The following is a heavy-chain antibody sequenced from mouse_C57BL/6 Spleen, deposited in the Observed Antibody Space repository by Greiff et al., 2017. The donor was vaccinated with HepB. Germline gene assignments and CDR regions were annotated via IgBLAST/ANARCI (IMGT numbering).Heavy chain of an antibody. Sequence: QVQLKQPGAELVKPGASVKMSCKASGYTFTSYWITWVKQRPGQGLEWIGDIYPGSGSTNYNEKFKSKATLTVDTSSSTAYMQLSSLTSEDSAVYYCARAGAGDYYFDYWGQGTTLTVSS. CDR1: GYTFTSYW. V-gene: IGHV1-55*01. J-gene: IGHJ2*01. D-gene: IGHD3-3*01. CDR2: IYPGSGST. CDR3: ARAGAGDYYFDY.